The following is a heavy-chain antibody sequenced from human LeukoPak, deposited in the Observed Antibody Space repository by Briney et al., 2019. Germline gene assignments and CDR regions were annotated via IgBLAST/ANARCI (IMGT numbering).Heavy chain of an antibody. J-gene: IGHJ6*02. CDR1: GGSFSGYY. Sequence: PSETLSLTCAVYGGSFSGYYWSWIRQPPGKGLEWIGEINHSGSTNYNPSLKSRVTISVDTSKNQFSLKLSSVTAADTAVYYCARGFRGSGRRYYYYYGMDVWGQGTTVTVSS. CDR3: ARGFRGSGRRYYYYYGMDV. D-gene: IGHD3-10*01. CDR2: INHSGST. V-gene: IGHV4-34*01.